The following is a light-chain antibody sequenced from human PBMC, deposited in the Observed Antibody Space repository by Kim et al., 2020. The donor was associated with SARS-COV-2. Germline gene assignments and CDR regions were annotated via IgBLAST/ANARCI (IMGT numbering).Light chain of an antibody. J-gene: IGLJ2*01. CDR3: QTWGTGIVV. Sequence: SVKLTYTLSSGHSSYAIAWHQQQPEKGPRYLMKLNSDGSHSKGDGIPDRFSGSSSGAERYLTISSLQSEDEADYYCQTWGTGIVVFGGGTQLTVL. CDR2: LNSDGSH. V-gene: IGLV4-69*01. CDR1: SGHSSYA.